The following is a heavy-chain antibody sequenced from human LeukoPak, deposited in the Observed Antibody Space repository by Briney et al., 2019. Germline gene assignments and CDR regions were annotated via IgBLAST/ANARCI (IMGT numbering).Heavy chain of an antibody. CDR2: ISAYNGNT. V-gene: IGHV1-18*01. CDR3: ARFRFYYYDSSGYYQYYFDY. CDR1: GGTFSSYA. D-gene: IGHD3-22*01. Sequence: ASVKVSCKASGGTFSSYAISWVRQAPGQGLEWMGWISAYNGNTNYAQKLQGRVTMTTDTSTSTAYMELRSLRSDDTAVYYCARFRFYYYDSSGYYQYYFDYWGQGTLVTVSS. J-gene: IGHJ4*02.